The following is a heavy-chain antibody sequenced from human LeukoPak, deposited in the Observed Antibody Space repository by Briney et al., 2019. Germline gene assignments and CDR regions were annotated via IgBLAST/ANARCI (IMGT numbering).Heavy chain of an antibody. Sequence: ASVKVSCKASGYTFTGYYMHWVRQAPGQGLEWMGWINPNSGGTNYAQKLQGRVTMTTDTSTSTAYMELRSLRSDDTAVYYCASMESMVRGVIRRHDYYYYGMDVWGQGTTVTVSS. CDR3: ASMESMVRGVIRRHDYYYYGMDV. CDR2: INPNSGGT. D-gene: IGHD3-10*01. CDR1: GYTFTGYY. J-gene: IGHJ6*02. V-gene: IGHV1-2*02.